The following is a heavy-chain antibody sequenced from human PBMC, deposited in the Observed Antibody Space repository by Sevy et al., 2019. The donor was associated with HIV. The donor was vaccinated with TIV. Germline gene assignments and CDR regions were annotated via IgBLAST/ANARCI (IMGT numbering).Heavy chain of an antibody. CDR2: ISFDGTDK. V-gene: IGHV3-30-3*01. CDR3: VRETTMLPRGAFDF. Sequence: GGSLRLSCAASGFTFSSYPMHWVRQAPGKGLEWVFFISFDGTDKYYADSVKGRFTITRDNSKNTPFLQMNSLRAEDTAFYYCVRETTMLPRGAFDFWGQGTMVTVSS. CDR1: GFTFSSYP. J-gene: IGHJ3*01. D-gene: IGHD3-10*01.